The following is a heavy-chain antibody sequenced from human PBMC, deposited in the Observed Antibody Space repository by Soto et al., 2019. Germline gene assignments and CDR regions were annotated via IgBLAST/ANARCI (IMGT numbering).Heavy chain of an antibody. D-gene: IGHD3-22*01. V-gene: IGHV1-58*01. CDR3: AATLDWGSYDFGGYPS. Sequence: SVKVSCKGSGFTFSRSAVQWVRQARGQGLEWIGWIVAASGKTDYSQIFQERVTITRGMSTSTAYMELSSLSSEDTAVYYCAATLDWGSYDFGGYPSWGQGTLVTVSS. J-gene: IGHJ4*02. CDR1: GFTFSRSA. CDR2: IVAASGKT.